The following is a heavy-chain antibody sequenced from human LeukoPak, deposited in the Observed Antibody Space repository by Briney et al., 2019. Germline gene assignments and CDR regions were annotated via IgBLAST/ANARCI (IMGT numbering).Heavy chain of an antibody. CDR2: IYSGGSA. J-gene: IGHJ4*02. Sequence: GGSLRLSCAASGFTLSSNYMSWVRQAPGKGLEWVSVIYSGGSAYYADSVKGRFTISRDNSKNTLYLQMNSLRAEDTAVYYCLYGDYYFDYWGQGTLVTVSS. CDR3: LYGDYYFDY. CDR1: GFTLSSNY. V-gene: IGHV3-66*01. D-gene: IGHD4-17*01.